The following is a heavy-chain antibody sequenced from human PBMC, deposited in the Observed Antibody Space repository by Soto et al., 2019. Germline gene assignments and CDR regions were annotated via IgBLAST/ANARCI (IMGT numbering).Heavy chain of an antibody. CDR2: IYYSGST. J-gene: IGHJ6*03. V-gene: IGHV4-39*01. CDR3: ARNTVVVVAARGRNYYMDV. D-gene: IGHD2-15*01. CDR1: GGSISSSSYY. Sequence: SETLSLTCTVSGGSISSSSYYWGWIRQPPGKGLEWIGSIYYSGSTYYNPSLKSRVTISVDTSKNQFSLKLSSATAADTAVYYCARNTVVVVAARGRNYYMDVWGKGTTVTVSS.